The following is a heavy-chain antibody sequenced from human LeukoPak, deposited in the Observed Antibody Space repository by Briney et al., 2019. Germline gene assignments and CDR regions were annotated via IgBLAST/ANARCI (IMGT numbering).Heavy chain of an antibody. D-gene: IGHD4-17*01. Sequence: ASVKVSCKASGYTFTGYYMHWVRQAPGQGLEWMGRINPHSGGTNYAQKFQGRVTMTRDTSISTAYMELSRLRSDDTAVYYCARDLGVDYACDYWGQGTLVTVSS. J-gene: IGHJ4*02. CDR2: INPHSGGT. CDR1: GYTFTGYY. CDR3: ARDLGVDYACDY. V-gene: IGHV1-2*06.